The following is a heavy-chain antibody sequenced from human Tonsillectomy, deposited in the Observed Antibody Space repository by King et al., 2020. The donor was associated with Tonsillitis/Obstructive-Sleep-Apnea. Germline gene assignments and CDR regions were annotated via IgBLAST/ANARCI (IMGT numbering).Heavy chain of an antibody. CDR1: GFTFSSYA. D-gene: IGHD2-2*01. V-gene: IGHV3-64D*06. CDR3: VKAGGYCSSTSCYYFDY. Sequence: VQLVESGGGLVQPGGSLRLSCSASGFTFSSYAMHWVRQAPGKGLEYVSAISSNGGSTYYADSVKGRFTISRDNSKNTLYLQMSSLRAEDTAVYYCVKAGGYCSSTSCYYFDYWGQGTLVTVS. CDR2: ISSNGGST. J-gene: IGHJ4*02.